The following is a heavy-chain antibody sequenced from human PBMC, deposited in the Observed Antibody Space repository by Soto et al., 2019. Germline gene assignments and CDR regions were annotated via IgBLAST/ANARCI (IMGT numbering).Heavy chain of an antibody. J-gene: IGHJ4*02. V-gene: IGHV3-33*01. CDR3: AIARIGTVSHFDY. D-gene: IGHD4-17*01. Sequence: QVQLVESGGGVVQPGRSLRLSCAASGFTFSSYGMHWVRQAPGKGLEWVAVIWYDGSNKYYADSVKGRFTISRDNSKNTLYLQMNSLRAEDTAVYYCAIARIGTVSHFDYWGQGTLVTVSS. CDR1: GFTFSSYG. CDR2: IWYDGSNK.